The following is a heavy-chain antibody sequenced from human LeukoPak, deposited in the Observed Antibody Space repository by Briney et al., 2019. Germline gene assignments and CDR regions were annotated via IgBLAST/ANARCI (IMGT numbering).Heavy chain of an antibody. D-gene: IGHD3-3*01. Sequence: GGSLRLSCSVSGFTFSRYAMNWVRQAPGKGLEWASYISSSGSTIYYADSVKGRFTISRDNAKNSLYLQMNSLRAEDTAVYYCARDLLRFLEWLPLWDYGMDVWGQGTTVTVSS. CDR2: ISSSGSTI. J-gene: IGHJ6*02. CDR3: ARDLLRFLEWLPLWDYGMDV. CDR1: GFTFSRYA. V-gene: IGHV3-48*03.